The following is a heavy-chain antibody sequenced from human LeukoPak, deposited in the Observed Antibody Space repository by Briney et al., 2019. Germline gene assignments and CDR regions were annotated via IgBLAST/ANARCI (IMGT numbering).Heavy chain of an antibody. J-gene: IGHJ3*02. CDR3: ARRFAPSRNDAFDI. CDR1: GGSINSSSYY. CDR2: IYYSGST. D-gene: IGHD3-10*01. V-gene: IGHV4-39*01. Sequence: SETLSLTCTVSGGSINSSSYYWGWIRQPPGKGLEWIGTIYYSGSTYHNPSLKSRVTISVDTSKNQFSLKLSSVTASDTAVYYCARRFAPSRNDAFDIWGQGTMVTASS.